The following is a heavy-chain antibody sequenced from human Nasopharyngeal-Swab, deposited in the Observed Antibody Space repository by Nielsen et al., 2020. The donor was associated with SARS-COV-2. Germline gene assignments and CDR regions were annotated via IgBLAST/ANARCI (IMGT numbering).Heavy chain of an antibody. CDR2: IYYNGNT. CDR3: VRSSSWYYFDY. Sequence: SETLSLTCTVSGDSIAYITFYCAWNRQPTGKGLAWIANIYYNGNTYQNPSLKSRLTLSVDKSKNQFSLQLSSVTAADTAVYYCVRSSSWYYFDYWAQGTQVTVSS. V-gene: IGHV4-39*01. D-gene: IGHD6-13*01. CDR1: GDSIAYITFY. J-gene: IGHJ4*02.